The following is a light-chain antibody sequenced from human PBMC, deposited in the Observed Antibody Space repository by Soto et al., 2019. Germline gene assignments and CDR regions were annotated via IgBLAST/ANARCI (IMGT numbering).Light chain of an antibody. J-gene: IGKJ4*01. CDR2: GAS. CDR3: QQYGTSPLA. CDR1: QSAGTY. Sequence: EIVLTQSPGTLSLSPGERVTLSCRASQSAGTYLAWYQQKPGQAPRLLLYGASTRATGIPDRVSGSGSGTDFTLTISRLVPEDAAVYYCQQYGTSPLAFGGGTKVEIK. V-gene: IGKV3-20*01.